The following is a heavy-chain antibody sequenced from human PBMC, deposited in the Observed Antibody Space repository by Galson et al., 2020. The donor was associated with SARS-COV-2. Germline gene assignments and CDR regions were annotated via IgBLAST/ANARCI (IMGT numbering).Heavy chain of an antibody. Sequence: GEPLKISCAAPGFTLSSYWMSWVRQVQGKGLEWVAPISTDGSATYYMDSVKGRFTISRDNAKNSLYLQMISLRAEDTAVYYCARSVARGGDYWGQGTLVIVSS. D-gene: IGHD3-16*01. CDR1: GFTLSSYW. V-gene: IGHV3-7*01. CDR2: ISTDGSAT. J-gene: IGHJ4*02. CDR3: ARSVARGGDY.